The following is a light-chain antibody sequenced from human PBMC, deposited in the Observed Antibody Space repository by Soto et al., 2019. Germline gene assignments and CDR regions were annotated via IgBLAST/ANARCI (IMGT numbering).Light chain of an antibody. CDR2: GAS. CDR1: QAVSSY. J-gene: IGKJ1*01. Sequence: IQLTQSPSSLPASVGDRVTITCRASQAVSSYLAWYQQKPGMAPKLLIYGASTLQSGVPPRFSGSGSGTDFPLTINALQPEDSATYFCQQVETYPWTFGQGTKVEVK. CDR3: QQVETYPWT. V-gene: IGKV1-9*01.